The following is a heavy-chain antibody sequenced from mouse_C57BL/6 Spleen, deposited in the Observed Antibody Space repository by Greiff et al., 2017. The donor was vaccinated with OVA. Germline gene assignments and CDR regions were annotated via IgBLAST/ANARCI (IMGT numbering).Heavy chain of an antibody. CDR2: INPNNGGT. D-gene: IGHD2-5*01. CDR1: GYTFTDYN. CDR3: ARSDYSNLYYFDY. J-gene: IGHJ2*01. V-gene: IGHV1-18*01. Sequence: EVKLQQSGPELVKPGASVKIPCKASGYTFTDYNMDWVKQSHGKSLEWIGDINPNNGGTIYNQKFKGKATLTVDKSSSTAYMELRSLTSEDTAVYYCARSDYSNLYYFDYWGQGTTLTVSS.